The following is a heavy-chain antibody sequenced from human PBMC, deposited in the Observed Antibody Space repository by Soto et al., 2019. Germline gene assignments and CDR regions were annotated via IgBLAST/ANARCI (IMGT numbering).Heavy chain of an antibody. CDR2: ISWNSGSI. Sequence: HPGGSLRLSCAASGFTFDDYAMHWVRQAPGKGLEWVSGISWNSGSIGYADSVKGRFTISRDNARNSLYLQMNSLRAEDTALYYCAKGSSHFIAAAVWFDPWGQGTLVTVSS. J-gene: IGHJ5*02. D-gene: IGHD6-13*01. CDR3: AKGSSHFIAAAVWFDP. V-gene: IGHV3-9*01. CDR1: GFTFDDYA.